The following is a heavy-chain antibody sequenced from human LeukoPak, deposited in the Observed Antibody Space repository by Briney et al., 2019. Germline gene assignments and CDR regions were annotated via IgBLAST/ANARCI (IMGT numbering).Heavy chain of an antibody. V-gene: IGHV3-7*04. CDR1: GFTFSYYW. J-gene: IGHJ4*02. D-gene: IGHD6-6*01. CDR3: ARGSSSSFDY. Sequence: GGSLRLSCAASGFTFSYYWMSWVRQAPGKGLEWVANISEDGSEKYYVDSVKGRFTISRDNAKNSLYLQMNSLRAEDTAVYYCARGSSSSFDYWGQGTLVTVSS. CDR2: ISEDGSEK.